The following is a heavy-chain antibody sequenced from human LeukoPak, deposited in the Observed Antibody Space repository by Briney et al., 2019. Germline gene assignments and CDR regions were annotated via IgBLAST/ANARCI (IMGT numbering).Heavy chain of an antibody. CDR1: GGSISSYY. J-gene: IGHJ4*02. CDR3: ARGIYDSSGYLFDY. D-gene: IGHD3-22*01. CDR2: IYYSGST. Sequence: PSETLSLTCTVSGGSISSYYWSWIRQPPGKGLEWIGYIYYSGSTNYNPSLKSRVTISVDTSKNQFSLKLSSVTAADTAVYYCARGIYDSSGYLFDYWGQGTLVTVSS. V-gene: IGHV4-59*12.